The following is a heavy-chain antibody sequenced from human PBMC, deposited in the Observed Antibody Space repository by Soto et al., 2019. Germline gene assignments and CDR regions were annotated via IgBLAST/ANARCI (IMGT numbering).Heavy chain of an antibody. CDR3: TTTNGERPFYYYYYGMDV. Sequence: SVKVSCKASGGTFSSYAISWVRQAPGQGLEWMGGIIPIFGTANYAQKFQGRVTITADESTSTAYMELSSLKTEDTAVYYCTTTNGERPFYYYYYGMDVWGQGTTVTVSS. J-gene: IGHJ6*02. V-gene: IGHV1-69*13. D-gene: IGHD2-8*01. CDR2: IIPIFGTA. CDR1: GGTFSSYA.